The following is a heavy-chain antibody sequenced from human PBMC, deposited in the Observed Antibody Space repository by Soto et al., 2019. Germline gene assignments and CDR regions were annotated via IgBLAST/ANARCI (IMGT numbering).Heavy chain of an antibody. Sequence: PGGSLRLSCTASGFTFGNYALSWVRQAPGKGLEWVGFSRSGPYGGAVEYAASVKGRFNISRDDSKSVAYLQMNSLKSEDTAVYYCARGHSSESSGYYFPFDYWRQGALVTVSS. CDR3: ARGHSSESSGYYFPFDY. CDR1: GFTFGNYA. CDR2: SRSGPYGGAV. J-gene: IGHJ4*02. D-gene: IGHD3-22*01. V-gene: IGHV3-49*04.